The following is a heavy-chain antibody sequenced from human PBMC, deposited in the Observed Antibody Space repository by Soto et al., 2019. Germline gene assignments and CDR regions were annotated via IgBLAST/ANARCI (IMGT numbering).Heavy chain of an antibody. V-gene: IGHV4-59*08. CDR3: ARRYGSCFDY. D-gene: IGHD5-18*01. Sequence: PSETLSLTCTVSGASISSNYWSWIRQPPGKGLECIGYFSYSGSTNYNPSLKSRVIISVDTSKNQFSLKLSSVTAADTAVYYCARRYGSCFDYWGQGTLVTVSS. CDR1: GASISSNY. J-gene: IGHJ4*02. CDR2: FSYSGST.